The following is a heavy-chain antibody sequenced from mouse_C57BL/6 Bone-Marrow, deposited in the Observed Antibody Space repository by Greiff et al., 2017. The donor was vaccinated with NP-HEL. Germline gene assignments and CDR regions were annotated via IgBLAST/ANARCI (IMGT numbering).Heavy chain of an antibody. CDR2: IYPRSGNT. V-gene: IGHV1-81*01. CDR1: GYTFTSYG. CDR3: ARGRLRLYYFDY. D-gene: IGHD2-4*01. J-gene: IGHJ2*01. Sequence: QVQLQQSGAELARPGASVKLSCKASGYTFTSYGISWVKQSTGQGLEWIGEIYPRSGNTYYNEKFKGKATLTADKSSSTAYMELRSLTSEDSAVYFCARGRLRLYYFDYWGQGTTLTVSS.